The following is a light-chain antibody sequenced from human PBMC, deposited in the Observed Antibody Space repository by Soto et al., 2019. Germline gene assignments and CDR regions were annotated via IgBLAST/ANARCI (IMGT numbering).Light chain of an antibody. CDR2: GAS. CDR1: QTVSRIY. V-gene: IGKV3-20*01. Sequence: DIVLTQSPGTLSLSPGERATLSCRASQTVSRIYLAWYQQKPGHAPRLLIYGASSRATGIPDRFSGSGSGTDFTLTISRLEPEDFAVYYCQQYGSSLITFGQGTRLEIK. J-gene: IGKJ5*01. CDR3: QQYGSSLIT.